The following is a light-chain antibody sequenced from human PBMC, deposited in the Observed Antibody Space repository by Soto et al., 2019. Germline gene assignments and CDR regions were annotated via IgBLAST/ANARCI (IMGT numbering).Light chain of an antibody. V-gene: IGKV3-20*01. Sequence: EIVLTQSPGTLSLSPGERATLSCRASQSVSSSYLAWYQQKPGQAPRLLIYGASSRATGIPDRFSGSGSGTVFTLTISRLEPEDFAVYYCPQYGSSPPYTCGEGTKLEIK. CDR2: GAS. J-gene: IGKJ2*01. CDR3: PQYGSSPPYT. CDR1: QSVSSSY.